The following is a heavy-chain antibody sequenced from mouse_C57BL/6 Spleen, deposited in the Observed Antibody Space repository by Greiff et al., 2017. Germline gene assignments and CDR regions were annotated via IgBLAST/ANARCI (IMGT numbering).Heavy chain of an antibody. J-gene: IGHJ4*01. CDR1: GFTFSDYG. D-gene: IGHD4-1*01. CDR3: AKGNWGYAMDY. CDR2: ISSGSSTI. Sequence: EVQVVESGGGLVKPGGSLKLSCAASGFTFSDYGMHWVRQAPEKGLEWVAYISSGSSTIYYADTVKGRFTISRDNAKNTLFLQMTSLRSEDTAMYYCAKGNWGYAMDYWGQGTSVTVSS. V-gene: IGHV5-17*01.